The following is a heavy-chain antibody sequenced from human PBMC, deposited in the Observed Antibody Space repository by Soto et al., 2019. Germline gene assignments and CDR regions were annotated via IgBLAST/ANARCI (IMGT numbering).Heavy chain of an antibody. CDR3: ARRYGGNFDY. D-gene: IGHD1-26*01. J-gene: IGHJ4*02. Sequence: PSETLSLTCTVSGGSINNYYWSWIRQPPGKGLEWIGYIYYSGSTTYNPSLKSRVTISVDTSKNQFSLKLSSVTAADTAVYYCARRYGGNFDYWGQGTLVTVSS. CDR2: IYYSGST. V-gene: IGHV4-59*01. CDR1: GGSINNYY.